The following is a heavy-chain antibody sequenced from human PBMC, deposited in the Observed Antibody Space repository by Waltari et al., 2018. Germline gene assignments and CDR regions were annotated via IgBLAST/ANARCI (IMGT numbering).Heavy chain of an antibody. Sequence: QVQLQQSGPALVTPSETLSLTCAVSGYSISSGYYWGWIRQPPGKGLEWIGSIYHSGSTYYNPSLNSRVTISVDTSKNQFSLKLSSVTAADTAVYYCARRVAVAGIDYWGQGTLVTVSS. CDR3: ARRVAVAGIDY. V-gene: IGHV4-38-2*01. D-gene: IGHD6-19*01. J-gene: IGHJ4*02. CDR2: IYHSGST. CDR1: GYSISSGYY.